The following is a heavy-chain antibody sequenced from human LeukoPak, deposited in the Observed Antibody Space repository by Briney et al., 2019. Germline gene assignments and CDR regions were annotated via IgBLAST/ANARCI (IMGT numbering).Heavy chain of an antibody. V-gene: IGHV3-23*01. CDR3: AIDLYGDYPIDC. CDR1: GFTFSSHA. D-gene: IGHD4-17*01. CDR2: ISGSDGSA. J-gene: IGHJ4*02. Sequence: GGSLRLPCGASGFTFSSHAMSWVRQAPGKGLEWVSTISGSDGSAYSADSVKGRFTISRDNSKNTLYLQMNSLRAEDTAVYYCAIDLYGDYPIDCWGQGTLVTVSS.